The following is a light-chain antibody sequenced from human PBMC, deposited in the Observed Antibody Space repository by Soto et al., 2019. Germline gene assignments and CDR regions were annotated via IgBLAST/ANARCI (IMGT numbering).Light chain of an antibody. CDR1: SSDIGGYNF. V-gene: IGLV2-14*01. CDR2: EVS. J-gene: IGLJ1*01. Sequence: QSALTQPASVSGSPGQSITISCTGTSSDIGGYNFVSWYQYLPGKVPKLMIYEVSNRPSGVSNRFSGSKSGNTASLTISGLQAEDEADYYCTSYTSSSTLYVFGTGTKVTVL. CDR3: TSYTSSSTLYV.